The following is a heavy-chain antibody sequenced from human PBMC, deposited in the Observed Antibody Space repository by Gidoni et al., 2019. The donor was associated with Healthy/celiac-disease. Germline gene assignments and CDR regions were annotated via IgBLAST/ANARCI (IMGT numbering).Heavy chain of an antibody. J-gene: IGHJ6*02. D-gene: IGHD3-16*01. CDR1: GFSLSNARMG. V-gene: IGHV2-26*01. CDR2: IFSNDEK. CDR3: ARQYVYYYYYGMDV. Sequence: QVTLKESGPVLVKPTETLTLTCTVSGFSLSNARMGVSWIRQPPGKALEWLAHIFSNDEKSYSTSLKSRLTISKDTSKSQVVLTMTNMDPVDTATYYCARQYVYYYYYGMDVWGQGTTVTVSS.